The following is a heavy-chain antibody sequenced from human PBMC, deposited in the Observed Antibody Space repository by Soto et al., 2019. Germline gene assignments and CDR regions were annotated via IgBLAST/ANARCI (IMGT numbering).Heavy chain of an antibody. V-gene: IGHV3-21*01. CDR2: ISSSSSYI. CDR3: ARDREYDYVWGSYRYCYFDY. D-gene: IGHD3-16*02. Sequence: GGSLRLSCAASGFTFSSYSMNWVRQAPGEGLEWVSSISSSSSYIYYADSVKGRFTISRDNAKNSLYLQMNSLRAEDTAVYYYARDREYDYVWGSYRYCYFDYWGQGTLVTVSS. CDR1: GFTFSSYS. J-gene: IGHJ4*02.